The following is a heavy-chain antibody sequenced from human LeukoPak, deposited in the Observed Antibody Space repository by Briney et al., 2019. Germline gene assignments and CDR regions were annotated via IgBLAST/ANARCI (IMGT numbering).Heavy chain of an antibody. CDR1: GFTVIDNY. CDR3: ASVYKYGMDV. J-gene: IGHJ6*02. V-gene: IGHV3-53*01. CDR2: IYSGSSA. Sequence: GGSLRLSCAASGFTVIDNYMTWVRQAPGKGLEWVSVIYSGSSAYYADSVKGRFTISRDNSKNTPYLQMNSLRAEDTGVYYCASVYKYGMDVWGQGTTVIVSS.